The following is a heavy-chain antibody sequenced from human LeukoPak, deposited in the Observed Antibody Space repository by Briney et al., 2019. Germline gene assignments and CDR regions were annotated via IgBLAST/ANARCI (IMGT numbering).Heavy chain of an antibody. CDR2: ISGSGGST. V-gene: IGHV3-23*01. J-gene: IGHJ4*02. Sequence: GGSLRLSCAASGFTFSSYAMSWVRQAPGKGLEWVSAISGSGGSTYYADSMKGRFTISRDNSKNTLYLQMNSLRAEDTAVYYCAKAGGRYGSGSYFDYWGQGTLVTVSS. D-gene: IGHD3-10*01. CDR1: GFTFSSYA. CDR3: AKAGGRYGSGSYFDY.